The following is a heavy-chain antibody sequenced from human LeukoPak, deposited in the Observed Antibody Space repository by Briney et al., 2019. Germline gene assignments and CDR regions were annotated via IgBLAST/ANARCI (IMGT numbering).Heavy chain of an antibody. D-gene: IGHD1-26*01. CDR1: GFTFSTYA. Sequence: GGSLRLSCAASGFTFSTYAMSWVRQAPGKGLEWVSSISTSSIYIYYADSVKGRFTISRDNAKNSLYLQMNSLRAEDTAVYYCARGSEWELLSCDFWGQGTVVTVSS. J-gene: IGHJ4*02. CDR2: ISTSSIYI. V-gene: IGHV3-21*01. CDR3: ARGSEWELLSCDF.